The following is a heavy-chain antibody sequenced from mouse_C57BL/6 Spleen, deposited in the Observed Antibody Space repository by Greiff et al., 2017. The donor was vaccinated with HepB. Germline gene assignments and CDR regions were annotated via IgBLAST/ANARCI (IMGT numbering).Heavy chain of an antibody. D-gene: IGHD2-4*01. CDR3: ARYISLYYDYDGYFDY. CDR2: ISYSGST. Sequence: EVQLQQSGPGLAKPSQTLSLTCSVPGYSITSDYWNWIRKFPGNKLEYMGYISYSGSTYYNPSLKSRISITRDTSKNQYYLQLNSVTTEDTATYYCARYISLYYDYDGYFDYWGQGTTLTVSS. V-gene: IGHV3-8*01. CDR1: GYSITSDY. J-gene: IGHJ2*01.